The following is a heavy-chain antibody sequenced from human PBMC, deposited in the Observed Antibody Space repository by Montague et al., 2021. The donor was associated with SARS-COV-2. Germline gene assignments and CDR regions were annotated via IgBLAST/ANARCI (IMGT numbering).Heavy chain of an antibody. V-gene: IGHV2-70*11. D-gene: IGHD3-9*01. CDR1: GFSLSTSGMC. J-gene: IGHJ6*02. CDR3: ARRTHDILTDYDYGMDV. Sequence: PALVKPTQTLTLTCTFSGFSLSTSGMCVSWIRQPPGKALEWLARIDWDDDKYYSTSLKTRLTISKDTSKNQVVLTMTNMDPVDTATYYCARRTHDILTDYDYGMDVWGQGTTVTVSS. CDR2: IDWDDDK.